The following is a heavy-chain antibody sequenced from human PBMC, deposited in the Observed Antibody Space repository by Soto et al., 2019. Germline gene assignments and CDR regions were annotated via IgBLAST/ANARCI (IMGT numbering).Heavy chain of an antibody. CDR1: GYTFIGYY. Sequence: ASVKVSCKASGYTFIGYYMHWVRQAPGQGLEWMGWINPNSGGTNYAQKFQGWVTMTRDTSISTAYMELSRLRSDDTAVYYCAVSRLNSGYDHPFDYWGQGTLVTVSS. CDR2: INPNSGGT. J-gene: IGHJ4*02. V-gene: IGHV1-2*04. CDR3: AVSRLNSGYDHPFDY. D-gene: IGHD5-12*01.